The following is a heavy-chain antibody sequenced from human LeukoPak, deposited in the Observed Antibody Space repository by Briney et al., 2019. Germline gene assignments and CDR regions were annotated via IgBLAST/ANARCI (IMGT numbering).Heavy chain of an antibody. V-gene: IGHV3-23*01. CDR3: AKDLGSVVTPPSLDY. Sequence: GGSLRLSCAASKFAFSSYAMSWVRQAPGKGLEWVSAISGSGGSTYYADSVKGRFTISRDNSKNTLYLQMNSLRAEDTAVYYCAKDLGSVVTPPSLDYWGQGTLITVSS. CDR2: ISGSGGST. J-gene: IGHJ4*02. CDR1: KFAFSSYA. D-gene: IGHD4-23*01.